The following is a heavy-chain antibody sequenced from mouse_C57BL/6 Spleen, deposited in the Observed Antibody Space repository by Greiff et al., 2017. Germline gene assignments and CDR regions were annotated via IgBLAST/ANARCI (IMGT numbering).Heavy chain of an antibody. CDR2: ISSGGSYT. CDR1: GFTFSSYG. Sequence: EVKLVESGGDLVKPGGSLKLSCAASGFTFSSYGMSWVRQTPDKRLEWVATISSGGSYTYYPDSVKGRFTISRDNAKNTLYLQMSSLKSEDTAMYYCARQDGYPWFAYWGQGTLVTVSA. CDR3: ARQDGYPWFAY. V-gene: IGHV5-6*01. D-gene: IGHD2-3*01. J-gene: IGHJ3*01.